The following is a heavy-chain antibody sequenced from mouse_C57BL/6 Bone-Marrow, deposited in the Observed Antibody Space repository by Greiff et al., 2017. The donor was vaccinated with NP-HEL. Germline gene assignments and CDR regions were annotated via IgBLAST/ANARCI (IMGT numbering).Heavy chain of an antibody. D-gene: IGHD2-4*01. CDR2: ISNLAYSI. CDR1: GFTFSDYG. Sequence: EVKLMESGGGLVQPGGSLKLSCAASGFTFSDYGMAWVRQAPRKGPEWVAFISNLAYSIYYAYTVTGRFNISRENAKNTLYLEMSSLRSEDTAMYYCARHEGWYDYVRWVAYWGQGTLVTVSA. J-gene: IGHJ3*01. V-gene: IGHV5-15*01. CDR3: ARHEGWYDYVRWVAY.